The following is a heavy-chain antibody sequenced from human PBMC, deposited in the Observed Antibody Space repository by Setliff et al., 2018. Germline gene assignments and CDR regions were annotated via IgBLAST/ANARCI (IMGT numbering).Heavy chain of an antibody. Sequence: GASVKVSCKASGYTFTSYAFSWVRQAPGQGLEWMGWISAYNGNTNYAQKFQGRVTMTTDTSTSTAYMELSSLRSDDTAVYYCVRAGLTAISNGLDYWGQGTPVTVSS. D-gene: IGHD2-21*02. CDR3: VRAGLTAISNGLDY. CDR2: ISAYNGNT. CDR1: GYTFTSYA. V-gene: IGHV1-18*01. J-gene: IGHJ4*02.